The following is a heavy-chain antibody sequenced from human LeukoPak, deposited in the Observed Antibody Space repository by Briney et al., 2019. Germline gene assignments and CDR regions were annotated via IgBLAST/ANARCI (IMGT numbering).Heavy chain of an antibody. V-gene: IGHV5-51*01. Sequence: GESLKISCKGSGYSFTSYWIGWVRRMPGKGLEWMGIIYPGDSDTRYSPSFQGQVTISADKSISTAYLQWSSLKASDTAMYYCARPESGFGESLAPDYWGQGTLVTVSS. D-gene: IGHD3-10*01. CDR2: IYPGDSDT. CDR1: GYSFTSYW. J-gene: IGHJ4*02. CDR3: ARPESGFGESLAPDY.